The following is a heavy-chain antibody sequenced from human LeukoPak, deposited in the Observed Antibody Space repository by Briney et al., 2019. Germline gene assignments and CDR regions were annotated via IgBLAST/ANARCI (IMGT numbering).Heavy chain of an antibody. Sequence: GGSLRLSCEASGFNFSDYYMSWIRQAPGKGLEWLSYISTSSNTIYYAESVEGRFTISRDNAKNSLYLQMNSLRAEDTAVYYCARDLKQQHGKYYYYYYMDVWGKGTTVTISS. V-gene: IGHV3-11*04. CDR1: GFNFSDYY. J-gene: IGHJ6*03. CDR2: ISTSSNTI. CDR3: ARDLKQQHGKYYYYYYMDV. D-gene: IGHD6-13*01.